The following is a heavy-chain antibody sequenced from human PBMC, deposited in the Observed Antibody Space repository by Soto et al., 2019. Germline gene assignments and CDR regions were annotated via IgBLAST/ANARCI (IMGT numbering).Heavy chain of an antibody. Sequence: SETLSLTCAVYGGSFSGYYWSWIRQPPGKGLEWIGEINHSGSTNYNPSLKSRVTISVDTSKNQFSLKLSSVTAADTAVYYCARLYGFNDYYYGMGVWGQGTTVTVSS. J-gene: IGHJ6*02. V-gene: IGHV4-34*01. CDR3: ARLYGFNDYYYGMGV. CDR2: INHSGST. D-gene: IGHD2-8*01. CDR1: GGSFSGYY.